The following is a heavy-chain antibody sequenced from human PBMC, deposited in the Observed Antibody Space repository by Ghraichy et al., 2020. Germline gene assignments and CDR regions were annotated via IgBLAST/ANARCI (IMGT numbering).Heavy chain of an antibody. D-gene: IGHD6-19*01. Sequence: GGSLRLSCAASGFTFSGSAMHWVRQASGKGREGVGRIRSKANSYAAAYAASVKGRFTISRDDSKNTAYLQMNSLKTEDTAVYYCTTVAEDYWGQGTLVTVSS. V-gene: IGHV3-73*01. CDR2: IRSKANSYAA. CDR3: TTVAEDY. CDR1: GFTFSGSA. J-gene: IGHJ4*02.